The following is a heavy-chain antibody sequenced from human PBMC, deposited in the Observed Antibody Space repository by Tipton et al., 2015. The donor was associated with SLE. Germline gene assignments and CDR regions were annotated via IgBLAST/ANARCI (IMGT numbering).Heavy chain of an antibody. CDR1: GLTFRNAW. J-gene: IGHJ6*04. CDR3: ARGLGSPDV. V-gene: IGHV3-11*04. Sequence: SLRLSCAASGLTFRNAWMSWVRQAPGKGLEWVSYISSSDSATYYTDSVKGRFIISRDNAKNSLYLQMNSLRVEDTAIYYCARGLGSPDVWGKGTPVTISS. CDR2: ISSSDSAT. D-gene: IGHD7-27*01.